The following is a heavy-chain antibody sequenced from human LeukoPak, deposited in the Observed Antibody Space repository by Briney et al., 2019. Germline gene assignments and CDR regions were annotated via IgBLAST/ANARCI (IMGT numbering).Heavy chain of an antibody. V-gene: IGHV3-23*01. Sequence: HPGGSLRLSCAASGFTFNTFAMSWVRQAPGRGLDWVSYVSGNGVKTYYADSVKGRFTIYRDNSKNTLYLQMHSLRADDTAVYYCAKGRVGGGYSAYEPFDYWGQGTLVTVSS. J-gene: IGHJ4*02. D-gene: IGHD5-12*01. CDR1: GFTFNTFA. CDR3: AKGRVGGGYSAYEPFDY. CDR2: VSGNGVKT.